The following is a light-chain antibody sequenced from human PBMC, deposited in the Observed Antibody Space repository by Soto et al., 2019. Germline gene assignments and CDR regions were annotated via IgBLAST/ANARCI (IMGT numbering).Light chain of an antibody. CDR3: QQYGSSGT. J-gene: IGKJ1*01. CDR1: QSVSNNY. Sequence: EIVFTQSPGTLSFSPGERAPPSRRASQSVSNNYLAWYQQKPGQAPRLLIYGASNRATGIPDRFSGSGSGTDFTLTISRLEPEDFAVYYCQQYGSSGTFGQGTKVDIK. CDR2: GAS. V-gene: IGKV3-20*01.